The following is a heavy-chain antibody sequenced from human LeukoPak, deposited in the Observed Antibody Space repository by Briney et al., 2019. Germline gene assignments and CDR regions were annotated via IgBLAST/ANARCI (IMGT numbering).Heavy chain of an antibody. CDR2: ISSDGGNK. CDR1: GFTFSTYA. V-gene: IGHV3-30*04. D-gene: IGHD2-8*01. J-gene: IGHJ4*02. Sequence: PGRSLRLSCAASGFTFSTYAFHWVRQAPGTGLEWVAVISSDGGNKIHADSVKGRFTISRDNSKNTLFLQMNSLRTEDTAVYYCARDPMADFDYWGQGTLVTVSS. CDR3: ARDPMADFDY.